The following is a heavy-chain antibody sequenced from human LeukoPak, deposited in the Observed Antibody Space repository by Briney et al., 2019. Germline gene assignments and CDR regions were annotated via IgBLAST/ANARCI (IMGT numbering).Heavy chain of an antibody. Sequence: GGSLRLSCVASGFTYDDYGMTWVRQAPGKGLEWVSGINWNGGSTGYVDSVKGRFTISRDNAKNSLYLQMSSLRAEDTAVYYCARVNSGYDFHYYYYMDVWGKGTTVTISS. J-gene: IGHJ6*03. D-gene: IGHD5-12*01. V-gene: IGHV3-20*04. CDR2: INWNGGST. CDR1: GFTYDDYG. CDR3: ARVNSGYDFHYYYYMDV.